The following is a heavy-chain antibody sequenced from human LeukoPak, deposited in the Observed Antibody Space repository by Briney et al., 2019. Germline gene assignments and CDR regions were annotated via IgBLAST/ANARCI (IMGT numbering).Heavy chain of an antibody. D-gene: IGHD4-17*01. CDR1: GFTFSSYA. J-gene: IGHJ4*02. Sequence: GGSLRLSCVASGFTFSSYAMSWVRQAPGKGLEWVSAISGSGGGTHYADSVKGRFTVSRDNSKNTLYLQLNSLRSEDTAVYYCAKEGSYGDFDYWGQGTLVTVSS. V-gene: IGHV3-23*01. CDR3: AKEGSYGDFDY. CDR2: ISGSGGGT.